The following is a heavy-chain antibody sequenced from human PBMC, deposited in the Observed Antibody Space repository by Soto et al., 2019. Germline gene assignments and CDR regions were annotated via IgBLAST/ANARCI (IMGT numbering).Heavy chain of an antibody. CDR3: AILRRNGGYYYYYYGMDV. V-gene: IGHV3-30*03. D-gene: IGHD7-27*01. Sequence: PGGSLRLSCAASGFTFSSYGMHWVRQAPGKGLEWVAVISYDGSNKYYADSVKGRFTISRDNSKNTLYLQMNSLRAEDTAVYYCAILRRNGGYYYYYYGMDVWGQGTTVTVSS. CDR2: ISYDGSNK. J-gene: IGHJ6*02. CDR1: GFTFSSYG.